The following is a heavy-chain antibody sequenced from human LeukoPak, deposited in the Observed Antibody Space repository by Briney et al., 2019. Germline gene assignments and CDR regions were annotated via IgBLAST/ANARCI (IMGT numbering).Heavy chain of an antibody. V-gene: IGHV3-48*02. Sequence: PGGSLRLSCAASGFTFSSYSMNWVRQAPGKGLEWVSYISGSSGTISYADSVKGRFTISRDNAKNSLYLQMNSLRDEDTAIYYCARVGSSWLNFDYWGQGTLVTVSS. CDR3: ARVGSSWLNFDY. CDR2: ISGSSGTI. J-gene: IGHJ4*02. D-gene: IGHD6-13*01. CDR1: GFTFSSYS.